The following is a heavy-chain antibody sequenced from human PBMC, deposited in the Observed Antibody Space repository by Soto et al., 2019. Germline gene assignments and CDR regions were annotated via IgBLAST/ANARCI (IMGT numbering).Heavy chain of an antibody. Sequence: ASVKVSCKASGYTFTSYGISWVRQAPGQGLEWMGWISAYNGNTNYAQKLQGRVTMTTDTSTSTAYMELRSLRSDDTAVYYCARVIVALIYYSYGMDVWGQGTTVTVSS. CDR1: GYTFTSYG. J-gene: IGHJ6*02. CDR2: ISAYNGNT. D-gene: IGHD3-22*01. V-gene: IGHV1-18*01. CDR3: ARVIVALIYYSYGMDV.